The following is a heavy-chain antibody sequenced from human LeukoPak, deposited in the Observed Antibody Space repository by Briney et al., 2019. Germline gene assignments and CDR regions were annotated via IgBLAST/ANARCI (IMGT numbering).Heavy chain of an antibody. J-gene: IGHJ4*02. CDR2: ISDSGSIT. Sequence: GGSLRLSCAASGFTFSSYAMSWVRQAPGKGLEWVSVISDSGSITYYADSVKGRFTISRDNSQNTLFLQMNSLRAEDTAVYYCAKDARRTDGWYFFDYWGQGALVTVSS. CDR3: AKDARRTDGWYFFDY. CDR1: GFTFSSYA. D-gene: IGHD6-19*01. V-gene: IGHV3-23*01.